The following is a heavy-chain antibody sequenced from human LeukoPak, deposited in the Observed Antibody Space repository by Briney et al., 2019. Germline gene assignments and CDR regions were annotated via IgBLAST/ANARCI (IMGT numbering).Heavy chain of an antibody. CDR1: GFTFGDYA. D-gene: IGHD3-10*01. CDR2: IRSKAYGGTT. Sequence: PGGSLRLSCTASGFTFGDYAMSWVRQAPGKGLEGVGFIRSKAYGGTTEYAASVKGRFTISRDDSKSIAYLQMNSLKTEDTAVYYCTRESRRGPFDYWGQGTLVTVPS. J-gene: IGHJ4*02. V-gene: IGHV3-49*04. CDR3: TRESRRGPFDY.